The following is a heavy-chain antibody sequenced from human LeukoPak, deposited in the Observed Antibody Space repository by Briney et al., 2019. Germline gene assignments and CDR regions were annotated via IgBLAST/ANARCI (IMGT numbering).Heavy chain of an antibody. CDR3: AKNGEPYYYMDV. J-gene: IGHJ6*03. Sequence: PGGSLRLSCAASGFTFSSYGMHWVRQAPGKGLEWVAFIRYDGSNKYYADSVKGRFTISRDNSKNTLYLQINSLRAEDTAVYYCAKNGEPYYYMDVWGKGTTVTVSS. V-gene: IGHV3-30*02. CDR2: IRYDGSNK. D-gene: IGHD1-14*01. CDR1: GFTFSSYG.